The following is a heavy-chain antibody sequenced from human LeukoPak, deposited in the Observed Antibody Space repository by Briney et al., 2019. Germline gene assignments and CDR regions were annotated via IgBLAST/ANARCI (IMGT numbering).Heavy chain of an antibody. J-gene: IGHJ5*02. Sequence: SVKVSCRASGGTFSSYAISWVRQAPGQGLEWMGGIIPIFGTANYAQKFQGRVTITADESTSTAYMELSSLRSEDTAVYYCARSPRGYSGYEARLNWFDPWGQGTLVTVSS. D-gene: IGHD5-12*01. V-gene: IGHV1-69*13. CDR3: ARSPRGYSGYEARLNWFDP. CDR2: IIPIFGTA. CDR1: GGTFSSYA.